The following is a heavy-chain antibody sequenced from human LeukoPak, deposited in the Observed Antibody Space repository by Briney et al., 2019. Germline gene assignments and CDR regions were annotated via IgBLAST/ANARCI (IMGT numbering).Heavy chain of an antibody. V-gene: IGHV3-48*01. CDR3: ARETPDYDFWSGYSNPFGY. CDR1: GLTFSSYS. J-gene: IGHJ4*02. D-gene: IGHD3-3*01. CDR2: ISSSSSTI. Sequence: GGSLSLSCAASGLTFSSYSMNWVRQAPGKGLEWVSYISSSSSTIYYADSVKGRFTISRDNAKNSLYLQMNSLRAEDTAVYYCARETPDYDFWSGYSNPFGYWGQGTLVTVSS.